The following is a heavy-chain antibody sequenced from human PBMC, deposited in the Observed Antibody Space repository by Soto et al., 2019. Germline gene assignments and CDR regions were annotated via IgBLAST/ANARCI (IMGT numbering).Heavy chain of an antibody. CDR2: IYYSGSI. V-gene: IGHV4-59*01. J-gene: IGHJ4*02. CDR3: AKSLWDTSGWKTDY. Sequence: QVQLQESGPGLVKPSETLSLTCTVSGASISSLYWSWIRQPPGEGLEWIGYIYYSGSINYNPSLKSRVTLSVDPSKNQFSLRLSSVTAADTAVYYCAKSLWDTSGWKTDYWGQGTLVTVSS. D-gene: IGHD6-19*01. CDR1: GASISSLY.